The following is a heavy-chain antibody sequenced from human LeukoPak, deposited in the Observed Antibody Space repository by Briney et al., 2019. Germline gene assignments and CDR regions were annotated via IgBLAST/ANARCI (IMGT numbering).Heavy chain of an antibody. CDR3: ARGYFLEWLLYYYYGMDV. CDR1: GGTFSSYA. D-gene: IGHD3-3*01. CDR2: IIPIFGTA. V-gene: IGHV1-69*13. Sequence: ASVKVSCKASGGTFSSYAISWVRQAPGQGLEWMGGIIPIFGTANYAQKFQGRVTITADESTSTAYMELSSLRSEDTAVYYCARGYFLEWLLYYYYGMDVWGQGTTVTVSS. J-gene: IGHJ6*02.